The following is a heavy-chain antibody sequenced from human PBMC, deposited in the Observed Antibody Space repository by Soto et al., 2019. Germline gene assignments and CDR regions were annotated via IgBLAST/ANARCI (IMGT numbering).Heavy chain of an antibody. CDR3: ASGIAVAGTDY. CDR1: GYTFTSYY. D-gene: IGHD6-19*01. CDR2: INPSGGSA. J-gene: IGHJ4*02. V-gene: IGHV1-46*03. Sequence: ASVKVSCKASGYTFTSYYMHWVRQAPGQGLEWMGIINPSGGSASYAQKFQGRVTMTRDTSTSTVYMELSSLRSEDTAVYYCASGIAVAGTDYWGQGTLVTVSS.